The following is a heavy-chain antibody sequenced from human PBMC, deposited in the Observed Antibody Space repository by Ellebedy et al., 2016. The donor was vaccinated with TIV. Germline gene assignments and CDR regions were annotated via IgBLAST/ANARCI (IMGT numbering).Heavy chain of an antibody. J-gene: IGHJ5*02. CDR3: ARTTYYYDTGVPNWFDP. V-gene: IGHV4-30-2*01. CDR2: IYHSGST. Sequence: SETLSLXCAVPGGSITSVGYSWSWIRQPPGKDLEWIGYIYHSGSTYYNPSLRSRVTMSVDRSNNQFSLSLTSVTAADTAVYYCARTTYYYDTGVPNWFDPWGQGTLVTVSS. CDR1: GGSITSVGYS. D-gene: IGHD3-22*01.